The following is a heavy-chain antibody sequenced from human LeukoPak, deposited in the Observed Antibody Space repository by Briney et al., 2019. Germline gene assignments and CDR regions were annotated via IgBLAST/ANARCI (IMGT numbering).Heavy chain of an antibody. CDR3: ALLAVASDFDY. V-gene: IGHV3-48*03. CDR1: GLPFSIYE. CDR2: IGSSGTTI. D-gene: IGHD6-19*01. Sequence: PGGSLRLSCAVSGLPFSIYEMNWVRQAPGKGLEWVSNIGSSGTTIYYADSVKGRFSISRDNAKNSLYLQMNSLRVEDTAVYYCALLAVASDFDYWGQGALVTVSS. J-gene: IGHJ4*02.